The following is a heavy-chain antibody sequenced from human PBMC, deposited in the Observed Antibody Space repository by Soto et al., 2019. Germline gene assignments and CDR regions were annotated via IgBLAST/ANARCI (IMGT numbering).Heavy chain of an antibody. CDR1: GGSITNSGYY. CDR3: ARTPDSSGYYFDY. V-gene: IGHV4-39*01. D-gene: IGHD3-22*01. J-gene: IGHJ4*02. Sequence: QLQLQESGPGLVKPSETLSLTCTVSGGSITNSGYYWGWVRQPPGKGLEWIGSIFYSGSTHYKPSLQSRVTISVDTSKNQFSLKLSSVTAADTAVYYCARTPDSSGYYFDYWGQGTLVTVSS. CDR2: IFYSGST.